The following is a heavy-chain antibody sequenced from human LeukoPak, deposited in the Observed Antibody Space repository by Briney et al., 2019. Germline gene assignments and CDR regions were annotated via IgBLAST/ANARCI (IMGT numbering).Heavy chain of an antibody. Sequence: GASVKVSCKASEYTFTSYYMHWVRQAPGQGLEWMGIINPSGGSTSYAQKFQGRVTMTRDTSTSTVYMELSSPRSEDTAVYYCARDRALILTTTKWTPYYFDYWGQGTLVTVSS. D-gene: IGHD3-9*01. CDR1: EYTFTSYY. J-gene: IGHJ4*02. V-gene: IGHV1-46*01. CDR3: ARDRALILTTTKWTPYYFDY. CDR2: INPSGGST.